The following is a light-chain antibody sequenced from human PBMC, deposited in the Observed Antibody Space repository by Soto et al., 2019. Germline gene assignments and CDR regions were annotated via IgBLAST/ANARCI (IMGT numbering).Light chain of an antibody. CDR2: GAS. J-gene: IGKJ1*01. V-gene: IGKV3-15*01. CDR3: QWYNNSPPAWT. Sequence: EIVMTQSPANLSLSPGERATLSWRASQRVSSKLAWYQQKPAQAPRLLTYGASTSATGTATRFRGSGCGTGFALTISILRPEDEAVAVCQWYNNSPPAWTFGQGTKVDIK. CDR1: QRVSSK.